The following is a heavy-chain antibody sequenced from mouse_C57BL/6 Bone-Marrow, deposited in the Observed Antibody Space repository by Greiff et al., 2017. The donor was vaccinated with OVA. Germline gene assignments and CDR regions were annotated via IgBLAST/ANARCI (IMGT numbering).Heavy chain of an antibody. CDR2: IDPENGDT. Sequence: VQLQQSGAELVRPGASVKLSCTASGFNIKDDYMHWVKQRPEQGLEWIGWIDPENGDTEYASKFQGKATITADTSSNTAYLQLSSLTSEDTAVYYCTTGDYDDVWYFDVWGTGTTVTVSS. V-gene: IGHV14-4*01. D-gene: IGHD2-4*01. CDR1: GFNIKDDY. J-gene: IGHJ1*03. CDR3: TTGDYDDVWYFDV.